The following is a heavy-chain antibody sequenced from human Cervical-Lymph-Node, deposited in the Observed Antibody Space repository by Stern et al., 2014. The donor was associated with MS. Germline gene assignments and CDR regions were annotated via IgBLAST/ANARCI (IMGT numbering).Heavy chain of an antibody. CDR1: GDSINYYY. J-gene: IGHJ4*02. CDR2: IFYRGST. D-gene: IGHD6-13*01. V-gene: IGHV4-59*01. Sequence: VQLVESGPGLVQPSETLSLTCTVSGDSINYYYWGWIRQPPGQALEWIGYIFYRGSTTYNPSLKSRVTISVDTSKNQFSLNLSSVTAADTAVYYCARVLRRRVIGAPGAGYYFDYWGQGTLVTVPS. CDR3: ARVLRRRVIGAPGAGYYFDY.